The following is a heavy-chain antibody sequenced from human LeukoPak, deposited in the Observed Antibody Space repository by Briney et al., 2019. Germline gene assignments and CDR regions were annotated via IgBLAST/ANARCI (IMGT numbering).Heavy chain of an antibody. CDR3: ARNVRDTGAFDY. CDR2: MNPNSDNA. V-gene: IGHV1-8*01. Sequence: ASVKVSCKASGYTFTSYDINWVRQAPGQGLEWMGWMNPNSDNAGYAQKFRGRVTMTRNPSISTAYMELSSLRSEDTAVYYCARNVRDTGAFDYWGQGTLVTVSS. D-gene: IGHD5-18*01. CDR1: GYTFTSYD. J-gene: IGHJ4*02.